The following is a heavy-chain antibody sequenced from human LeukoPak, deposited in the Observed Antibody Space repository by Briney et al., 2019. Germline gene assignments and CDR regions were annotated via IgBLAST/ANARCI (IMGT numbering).Heavy chain of an antibody. V-gene: IGHV1-2*02. CDR2: INPNSGGT. CDR1: GYTFSGYY. CDR3: ARVHSYCSSTSCLDY. D-gene: IGHD2-2*01. Sequence: ASVKVSCKASGYTFSGYYMHWVRQAPGQGLEWMGWINPNSGGTKSAQKFQGRVTMTRDTSISTAYMELSRLRSDDTAVYYCARVHSYCSSTSCLDYWGQGTLVTVSS. J-gene: IGHJ4*02.